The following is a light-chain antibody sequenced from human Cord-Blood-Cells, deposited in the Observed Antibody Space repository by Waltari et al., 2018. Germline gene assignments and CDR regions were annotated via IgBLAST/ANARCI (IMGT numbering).Light chain of an antibody. V-gene: IGLV2-14*01. J-gene: IGLJ3*02. CDR2: EVS. Sequence: QSALTQPASVSGSPGQSITISCTGTSSDVGGYNYVSWYQQHPGKAPKLRIYEVSNRPSGVSNRFSGSKSGNTASLTISGLQAEDEADYDCSSYTSSSTWVFGGGTKLTVL. CDR3: SSYTSSSTWV. CDR1: SSDVGGYNY.